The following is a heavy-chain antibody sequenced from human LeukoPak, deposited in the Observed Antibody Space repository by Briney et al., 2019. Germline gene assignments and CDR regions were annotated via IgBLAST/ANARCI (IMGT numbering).Heavy chain of an antibody. V-gene: IGHV4-34*01. Sequence: SSETLSLTCAVYGGPFSGYYCSWIRQPPGKGLEWIGEINRSGSTNYNPSLMSRVTISVDTSKNQFSLKLSSVTAADTAVYYCARVGGRAFDIWGQGTMVTVSS. CDR2: INRSGST. J-gene: IGHJ3*02. D-gene: IGHD2-15*01. CDR3: ARVGGRAFDI. CDR1: GGPFSGYY.